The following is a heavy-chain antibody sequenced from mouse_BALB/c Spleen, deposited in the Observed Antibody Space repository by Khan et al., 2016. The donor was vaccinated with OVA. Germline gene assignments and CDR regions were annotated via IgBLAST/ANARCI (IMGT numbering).Heavy chain of an antibody. CDR3: ARKPFAY. V-gene: IGHV1-74*01. Sequence: VQLQQSGAELVRPGASVKLSCEASGYTFTSYWMNWVKQSPEQGLEWIGRIDPYDSETHYNQNFKDKAILTVDKSSSTAYMQHSSLTSEDSSVYYYARKPFAYWGQGTLVTVSA. CDR2: IDPYDSET. J-gene: IGHJ3*01. CDR1: GYTFTSYW.